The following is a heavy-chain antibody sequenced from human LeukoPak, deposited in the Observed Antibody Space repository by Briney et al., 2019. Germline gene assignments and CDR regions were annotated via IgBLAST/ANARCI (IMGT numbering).Heavy chain of an antibody. CDR3: ARGAPKAHNWNDGFDY. CDR1: GFTFSSYS. D-gene: IGHD1-20*01. CDR2: TSSSSSYI. Sequence: GGSLRLSCAASGFTFSSYSMNWVRQAPGKGLEWVSSTSSSSSYIYYADSVKGRFTISRDNAKNSLYLQMNSLRAEDTAVYYCARGAPKAHNWNDGFDYWGQGTLVTVSS. J-gene: IGHJ4*02. V-gene: IGHV3-21*01.